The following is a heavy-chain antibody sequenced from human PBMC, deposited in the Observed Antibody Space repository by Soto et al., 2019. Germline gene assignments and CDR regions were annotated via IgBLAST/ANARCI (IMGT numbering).Heavy chain of an antibody. Sequence: PSETMSLTCTVADGSISGYYWSWIRQPPGKGLEWIGYIYYSGSTNYNPSLKSRVTISVDTSKNQFSLKLSSVTAADTAVYYCARSSGGSSFDYWGQGTLVTSPQ. J-gene: IGHJ4*02. V-gene: IGHV4-59*01. CDR3: ARSSGGSSFDY. CDR2: IYYSGST. D-gene: IGHD5-12*01. CDR1: DGSISGYY.